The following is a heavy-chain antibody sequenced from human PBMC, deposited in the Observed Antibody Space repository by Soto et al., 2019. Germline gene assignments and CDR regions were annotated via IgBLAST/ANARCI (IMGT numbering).Heavy chain of an antibody. Sequence: SETLSLTCTVSGGSISSYYWSWIRQPPGKGLEWIGYIYYSGSTNYNPSLKSRVTISVDTSKNQFSLKLSSVTAADTAVYYCARGSPPRKSYDSNPGWFDPWGQGTLVTVSS. D-gene: IGHD3-22*01. CDR3: ARGSPPRKSYDSNPGWFDP. V-gene: IGHV4-59*01. CDR1: GGSISSYY. CDR2: IYYSGST. J-gene: IGHJ5*02.